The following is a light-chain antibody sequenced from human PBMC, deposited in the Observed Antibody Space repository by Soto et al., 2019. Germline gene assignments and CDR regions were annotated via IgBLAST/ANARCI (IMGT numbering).Light chain of an antibody. CDR3: HQYGSSSWT. J-gene: IGKJ1*01. V-gene: IGKV3-20*01. Sequence: EIVLTQSPGTLSLSPGERATLSCRASQSVSTTYLAWYQQKPGQAPRLLIYGASIRATGIPDRFSGSGSGTDFTLTISRLEPEDFAVYYCHQYGSSSWTFGPGTKVEIK. CDR1: QSVSTTY. CDR2: GAS.